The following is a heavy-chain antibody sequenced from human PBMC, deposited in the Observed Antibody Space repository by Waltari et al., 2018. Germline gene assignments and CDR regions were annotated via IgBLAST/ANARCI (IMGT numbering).Heavy chain of an antibody. D-gene: IGHD3-10*01. CDR1: GYTFTSYA. J-gene: IGHJ5*02. V-gene: IGHV1-3*03. CDR2: INAGNGNT. Sequence: QVQLVQSGAEVKKPGASVKVSCKASGYTFTSYAMHWVRQAPGQRLEWMGWINAGNGNTKYSQEFQGRVTITRDTSASTAYMELSSLRSEDMAVYYCARSSMVRGVISWFDPWGQGTLVTVSS. CDR3: ARSSMVRGVISWFDP.